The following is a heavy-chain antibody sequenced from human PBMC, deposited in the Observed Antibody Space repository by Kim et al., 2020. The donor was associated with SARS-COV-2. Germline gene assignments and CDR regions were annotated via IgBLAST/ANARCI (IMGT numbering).Heavy chain of an antibody. D-gene: IGHD2-15*01. CDR2: IYYSGST. CDR1: GGSISSSSYY. J-gene: IGHJ4*02. Sequence: SETLSLTCTVSGGSISSSSYYWGWIRQPPGKGLEWIGSIYYSGSTYYNPSLKSRVTISVDTSKNQFSLKLSSVTAADTAVYYCARVAFMAVVAASMGFDYWGQGTLVTVSS. CDR3: ARVAFMAVVAASMGFDY. V-gene: IGHV4-39*07.